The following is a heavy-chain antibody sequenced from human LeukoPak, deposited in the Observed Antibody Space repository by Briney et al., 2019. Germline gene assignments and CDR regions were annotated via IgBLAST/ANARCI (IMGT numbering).Heavy chain of an antibody. CDR2: INPSGGST. CDR1: GYTFTSYY. Sequence: GASVKVSCKASGYTFTSYYMHWVRQAPGQGLEWMGIINPSGGSTSYAQKFQGRVTMTRDTSTSTVYMELSSLRSEDTAVYYCARGGRGAAAGTRIDAFDIWGQGTMDTVSS. J-gene: IGHJ3*02. V-gene: IGHV1-46*01. D-gene: IGHD6-13*01. CDR3: ARGGRGAAAGTRIDAFDI.